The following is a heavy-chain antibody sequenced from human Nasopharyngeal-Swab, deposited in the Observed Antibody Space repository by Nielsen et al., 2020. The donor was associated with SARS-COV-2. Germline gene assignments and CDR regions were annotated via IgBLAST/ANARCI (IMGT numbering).Heavy chain of an antibody. D-gene: IGHD6-13*01. Sequence: WIRQPPGKGLEWIGSIYYSGSTYYNPSLKSRVTISVDTSKNQFSLKLSSVAAADTAVYYCARGEAEDYSSSWYDYWGRGTLVTVSS. V-gene: IGHV4-39*01. J-gene: IGHJ4*02. CDR3: ARGEAEDYSSSWYDY. CDR2: IYYSGST.